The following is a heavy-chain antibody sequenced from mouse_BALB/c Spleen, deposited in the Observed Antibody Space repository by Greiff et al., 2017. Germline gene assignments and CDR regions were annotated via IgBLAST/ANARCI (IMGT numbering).Heavy chain of an antibody. J-gene: IGHJ1*01. V-gene: IGHV5-6-3*01. CDR3: AREVLYYYGSSPWYFDV. Sequence: DVKLQESGGGLVQPGGSLKLSCAASGFTFSSYGMSWVRQTPDKRLELVATINSNGGSTYYPDSVKGRFTISRDNAKNTLYLQMSSLKSEDTAMYYCAREVLYYYGSSPWYFDVWGAGTTVTVSS. CDR1: GFTFSSYG. D-gene: IGHD1-1*01. CDR2: INSNGGST.